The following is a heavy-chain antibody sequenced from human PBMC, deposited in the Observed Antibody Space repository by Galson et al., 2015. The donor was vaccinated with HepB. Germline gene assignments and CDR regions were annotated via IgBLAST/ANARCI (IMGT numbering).Heavy chain of an antibody. J-gene: IGHJ4*02. CDR2: ISYDGADK. CDR1: GFFLSSCA. D-gene: IGHD4/OR15-4a*01. CDR3: ARDRGLHEDLTPIDY. Sequence: SLRLSCAASGFFLSSCAMHWVRQAPGKGLEWVTVISYDGADKFYADSVKGRFTISRDNSKNTVYLQMNSLRREDTAVYYCARDRGLHEDLTPIDYWGQGTPVTVSS. V-gene: IGHV3-30-3*01.